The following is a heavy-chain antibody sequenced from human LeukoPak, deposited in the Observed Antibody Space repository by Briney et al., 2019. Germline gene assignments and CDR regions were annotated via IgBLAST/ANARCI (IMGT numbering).Heavy chain of an antibody. Sequence: ASVKVSCKASGYTFTSYGISWVRQAPGQGLEWMERIIPILGIANYAQKFQGRVTITADKSTSTAYMELSSLRSEDTAVYYCARGYCTNGVCYGLDIWGQGTMVTVSS. D-gene: IGHD2-8*01. CDR1: GYTFTSYG. V-gene: IGHV1-69*04. J-gene: IGHJ3*02. CDR2: IIPILGIA. CDR3: ARGYCTNGVCYGLDI.